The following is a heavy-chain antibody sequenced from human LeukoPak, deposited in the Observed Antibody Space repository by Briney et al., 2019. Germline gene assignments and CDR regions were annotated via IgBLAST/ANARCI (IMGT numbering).Heavy chain of an antibody. CDR3: TSPAAITISNYYYMDV. D-gene: IGHD3-3*01. V-gene: IGHV3-73*01. J-gene: IGHJ6*03. Sequence: QPGGSLKLSCAASGSTFSGSAMHWVRQASGKGLEWVGRIRSKANSYATAYAASVKGRITISRDDSKNTAYLQMNSLKTEDTAVYYCTSPAAITISNYYYMDVWGKGTTVTVSS. CDR2: IRSKANSYAT. CDR1: GSTFSGSA.